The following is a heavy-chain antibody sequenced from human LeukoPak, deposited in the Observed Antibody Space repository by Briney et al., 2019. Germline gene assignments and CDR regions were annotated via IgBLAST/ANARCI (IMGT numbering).Heavy chain of an antibody. J-gene: IGHJ4*02. V-gene: IGHV3-74*01. CDR1: RLTLRTYW. D-gene: IGHD6-13*01. CDR2: IESDGSST. Sequence: RRTPRLSRAASRLTLRTYWMNWVRQAPGTGVVWVSRIESDGSSTSDADSVKGRFTISRDNAANTLYLQMKSLRAEDTAVYYCARGSWSAAGTSIDYWGQGTLVTVSS. CDR3: ARGSWSAAGTSIDY.